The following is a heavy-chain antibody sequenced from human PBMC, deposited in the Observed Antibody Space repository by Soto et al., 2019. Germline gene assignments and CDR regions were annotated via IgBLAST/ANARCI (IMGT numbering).Heavy chain of an antibody. V-gene: IGHV3-23*01. D-gene: IGHD3-10*01. CDR3: AKETNGSGSYYGGMDV. CDR2: ISGSGGST. CDR1: GFTFSSYA. J-gene: IGHJ6*02. Sequence: GSLRVSWADSGFTFSSYAMIWVRQAPGKGLEWVSAISGSGGSTYYADSVKGRFTISRDNSKNTLYLQMNSLRAEDTAVYYCAKETNGSGSYYGGMDVWGQGTKVTGS.